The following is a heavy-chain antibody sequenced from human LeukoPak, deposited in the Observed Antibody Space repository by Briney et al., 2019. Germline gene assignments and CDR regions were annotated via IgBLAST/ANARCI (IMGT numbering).Heavy chain of an antibody. CDR3: AKEAGQDYGALDAFDV. D-gene: IGHD4-17*01. J-gene: IGHJ3*01. V-gene: IGHV3-21*01. CDR1: GFSFSIYS. CDR2: IGGSSSSL. Sequence: GGSLRLSCAASGFSFSIYSTNWVRQAPGKGLEWVSSIGGSSSSLYYAESVKGRFTISRDNARNSLYLQMNSLRAEDTAVYYCAKEAGQDYGALDAFDVWGQGTMVTVSS.